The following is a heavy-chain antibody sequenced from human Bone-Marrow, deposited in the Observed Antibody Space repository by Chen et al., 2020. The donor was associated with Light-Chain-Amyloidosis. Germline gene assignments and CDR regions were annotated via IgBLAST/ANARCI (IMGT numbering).Heavy chain of an antibody. CDR2: ISHSGST. Sequence: QVHLQQWGAGLLKPSETLSLTCAVYGGSISDFHWSWIRQPPGKGLEWIGEISHSGSTNYNPSLKSRVTISVDTSKNQFSLKLNSVTAADTAVYYCARGGRVQLVRGRFDYWGQGTLVTVPS. CDR1: GGSISDFH. J-gene: IGHJ4*02. CDR3: ARGGRVQLVRGRFDY. D-gene: IGHD6-13*01. V-gene: IGHV4-34*01.